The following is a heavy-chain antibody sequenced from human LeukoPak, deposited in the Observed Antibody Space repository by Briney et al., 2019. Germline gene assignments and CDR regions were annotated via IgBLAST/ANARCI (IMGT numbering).Heavy chain of an antibody. D-gene: IGHD5-18*01. CDR3: ARGIGGYSYGPADWFDP. V-gene: IGHV4-34*01. CDR2: INHSGST. CDR1: GGSFSGYY. J-gene: IGHJ5*02. Sequence: SETLSLTCAVYGGSFSGYYWSWIHQPPGKGLEWIGEINHSGSTNYNPSLKSRVTISVDTSKNQFSLKLSSVTAADTAVYYCARGIGGYSYGPADWFDPWGQGTLVTVSS.